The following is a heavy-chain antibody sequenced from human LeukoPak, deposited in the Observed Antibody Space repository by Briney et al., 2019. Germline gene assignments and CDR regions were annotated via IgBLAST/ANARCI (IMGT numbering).Heavy chain of an antibody. CDR3: ARAKAENGYDNTYRAYDY. CDR1: GYTFSSFG. J-gene: IGHJ4*02. D-gene: IGHD5-12*01. V-gene: IGHV1-18*01. CDR2: INPDKDNT. Sequence: ASVKVSCKTSGYTFSSFGISWLRQAPGQGLEWMGWINPDKDNTNYAQKFQGRVTMTTDTSTSTAYMELRSLRSDDTAVYYCARAKAENGYDNTYRAYDYWGQGSLVTVS.